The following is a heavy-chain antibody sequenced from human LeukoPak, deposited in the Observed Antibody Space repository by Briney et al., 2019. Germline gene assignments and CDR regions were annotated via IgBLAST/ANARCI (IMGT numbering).Heavy chain of an antibody. Sequence: PGESLKISCKGSGYSFTSSWIAWVRQMPGKGLEWMGIIYPGDSDTRYSPSFQGQVTISADKSISTAYLRWTSLQASDSAIYCCARHVLQGSNYFDYWGQGTLVTVSS. CDR2: IYPGDSDT. CDR1: GYSFTSSW. J-gene: IGHJ4*02. D-gene: IGHD3-10*01. V-gene: IGHV5-51*01. CDR3: ARHVLQGSNYFDY.